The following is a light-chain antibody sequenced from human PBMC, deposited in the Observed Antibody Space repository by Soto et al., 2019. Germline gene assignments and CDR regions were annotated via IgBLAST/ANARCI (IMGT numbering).Light chain of an antibody. J-gene: IGKJ2*01. CDR1: QSISSW. CDR3: QQYNSFSPVYT. V-gene: IGKV1-5*01. CDR2: DAS. Sequence: DIQMTQSPSTLSASVGDRVTITCRASQSISSWLAWYQQKPGKAPKLLIYDASILESGVPSRFSGSGSGTEFALTVSSLQPDDFATYYCQQYNSFSPVYTFGQGTSLEIK.